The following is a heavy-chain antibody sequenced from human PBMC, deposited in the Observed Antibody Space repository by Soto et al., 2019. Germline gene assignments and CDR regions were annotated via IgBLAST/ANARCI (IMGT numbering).Heavy chain of an antibody. D-gene: IGHD2-21*01. Sequence: QVQLQESGPGLVKPSQTLSLTCTVSGGSISSGGYYWYWIRQHPGKGLEWIGYIYYSGTTYYNPSLKGRVNLSVDTSKNQFSLKLSSVTAADAAVYYCAASCVACGGFNYYGMDVWGQGTTVTVSS. V-gene: IGHV4-31*03. CDR1: GGSISSGGYY. CDR3: AASCVACGGFNYYGMDV. CDR2: IYYSGTT. J-gene: IGHJ6*02.